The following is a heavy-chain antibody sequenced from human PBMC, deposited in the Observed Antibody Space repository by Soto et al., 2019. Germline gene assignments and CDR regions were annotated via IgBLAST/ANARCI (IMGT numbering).Heavy chain of an antibody. D-gene: IGHD1-26*01. V-gene: IGHV4-59*01. CDR2: IYYSGST. Sequence: QVQLQESGPGLVKPSETLSLTCTVSGGSISSYYWRWIRQPPGKGLEWIGYIYYSGSTNYNPSLKSRVTISVDTSKNQFSLKLSSVTAADTAVYYCARRWGRAFDIWGQGTMVTVSS. CDR3: ARRWGRAFDI. J-gene: IGHJ3*02. CDR1: GGSISSYY.